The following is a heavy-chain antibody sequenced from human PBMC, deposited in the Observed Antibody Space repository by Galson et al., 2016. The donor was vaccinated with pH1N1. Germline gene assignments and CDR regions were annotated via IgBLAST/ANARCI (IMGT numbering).Heavy chain of an antibody. D-gene: IGHD3-3*01. CDR2: IYSDVDGATT. V-gene: IGHV3-15*01. CDR1: GLTFRDTW. J-gene: IGHJ4*02. Sequence: SLRLSCAVSGLTFRDTWMSWVRQAPGQGLEWVGRIYSDVDGATTHYAAPVQGRFTISRDSSTNTLYLQMNRVMTEDTAVYYCTTDRALAITSFGVTTYFDNWGQGQWSPSLQ. CDR3: TTDRALAITSFGVTTYFDN.